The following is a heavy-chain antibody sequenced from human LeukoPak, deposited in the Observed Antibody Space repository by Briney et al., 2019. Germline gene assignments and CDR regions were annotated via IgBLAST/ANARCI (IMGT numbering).Heavy chain of an antibody. CDR1: GFTLDDYA. D-gene: IGHD6-13*01. Sequence: GGSLRLSCAASGFTLDDYAMHWVRQAPGKGLEWVSGISWNSGSIGYADSVKGRFTISRDNAKNSLYLQMNSLRAEDTALYYCAKDSSSSWYVSYYGMDVWGQGTTVTVSS. J-gene: IGHJ6*02. V-gene: IGHV3-9*01. CDR2: ISWNSGSI. CDR3: AKDSSSSWYVSYYGMDV.